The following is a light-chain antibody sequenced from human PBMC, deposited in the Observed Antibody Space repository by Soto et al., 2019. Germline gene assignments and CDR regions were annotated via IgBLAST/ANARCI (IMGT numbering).Light chain of an antibody. CDR2: AAS. Sequence: EVVMTQSPATLSVSRGETATLSCRASQSVGSNLAWYQQKPGQAPRLLIYAASTRATGIPARFSGSGSGTEFTLTISRLEPEDFAVYYCQQYVSAPITFGQGTRLEIK. V-gene: IGKV3-15*01. J-gene: IGKJ5*01. CDR3: QQYVSAPIT. CDR1: QSVGSN.